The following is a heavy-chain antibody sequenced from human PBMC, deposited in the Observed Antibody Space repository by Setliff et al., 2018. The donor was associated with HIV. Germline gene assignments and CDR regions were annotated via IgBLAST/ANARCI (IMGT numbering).Heavy chain of an antibody. D-gene: IGHD6-19*01. J-gene: IGHJ5*02. CDR3: ARDSSGWYRGWFDP. V-gene: IGHV3-48*04. CDR1: GFTFSRYN. Sequence: PGGSLRLSCAASGFTFSRYNLNWVRQSPGKGLEWISYINGGNDMIYYADSVKGRFTISRDNAKNSLYLQMNSLRAEDTAVYYCARDSSGWYRGWFDPWGQGTLVTVSS. CDR2: INGGNDMI.